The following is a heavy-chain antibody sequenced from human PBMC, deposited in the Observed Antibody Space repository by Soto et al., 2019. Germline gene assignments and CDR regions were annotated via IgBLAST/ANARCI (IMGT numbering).Heavy chain of an antibody. CDR3: AFGNLSSYFDF. J-gene: IGHJ4*02. Sequence: QVQLVESGGGVVQPGTSLRLSCVASGFAFSSFGMHWVRQAPGKGLEWVAIIWYDGSDKYYGDSVKGRFTISRDNSKNTLFLQMNGLRAEDTAVYHCAFGNLSSYFDFWGQGPPVTVSS. D-gene: IGHD3-16*01. V-gene: IGHV3-33*01. CDR2: IWYDGSDK. CDR1: GFAFSSFG.